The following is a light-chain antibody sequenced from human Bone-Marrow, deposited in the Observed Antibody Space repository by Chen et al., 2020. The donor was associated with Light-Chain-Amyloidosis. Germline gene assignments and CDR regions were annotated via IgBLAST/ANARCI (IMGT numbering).Light chain of an antibody. CDR1: NIGSTS. CDR2: DDS. J-gene: IGLJ3*02. Sequence: SYVLTQPSSVSVAPGQTATIACGGNNIGSTSVHWYQQTPGQAPLLVGYDDSDRPSGVPGRLSGSNAGNTATRTSSRVEAGDEADYYCQVWDRSSDRPVFGGGTKLTVL. V-gene: IGLV3-21*02. CDR3: QVWDRSSDRPV.